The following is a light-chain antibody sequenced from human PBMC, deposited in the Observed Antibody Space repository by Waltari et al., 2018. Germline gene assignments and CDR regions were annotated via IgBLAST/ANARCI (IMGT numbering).Light chain of an antibody. J-gene: IGKJ5*01. Sequence: DLQMTQSPSTLSASVGDRVTISCRASQSISSWLAWYQQKPGKAPKFRIYEASTVQSGFPSRFSGSGSGTEFTLTISSLQPDDFATYYCQQFNSYASVTIGQGKRLEIQ. V-gene: IGKV1-5*03. CDR2: EAS. CDR1: QSISSW. CDR3: QQFNSYASVT.